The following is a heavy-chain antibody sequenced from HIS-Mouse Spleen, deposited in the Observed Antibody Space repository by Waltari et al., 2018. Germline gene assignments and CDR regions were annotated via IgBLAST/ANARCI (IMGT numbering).Heavy chain of an antibody. J-gene: IGHJ4*02. Sequence: QLQLQESGPGLVKPSETLSLTCTVSCGSISSSSYYWGWIRQPPGKALEWIGSIYYSGSTYYNPSLKSRVTISVDTSKNQFSLKLSSVTAADTAVYYCARDLRYSSSYYFDYWGQGTLVTVSS. V-gene: IGHV4-39*07. CDR3: ARDLRYSSSYYFDY. CDR1: CGSISSSSYY. D-gene: IGHD6-6*01. CDR2: IYYSGST.